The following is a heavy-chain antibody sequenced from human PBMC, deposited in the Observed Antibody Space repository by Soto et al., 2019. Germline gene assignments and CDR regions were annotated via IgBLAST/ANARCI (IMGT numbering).Heavy chain of an antibody. V-gene: IGHV1-69*12. CDR1: GGTSRTSA. Sequence: QVQLEQSGAEVKKPGSSVKVSCKASGGTSRTSAISWVRQAPGQGLEWMGGIMPIFRTPDYAQKFQGRVIITADEFTGTAYMELSGLRSDDTAVYYCARDKDRPQLGGNYYYILDVWGQGTTITVSS. D-gene: IGHD3-3*02. CDR3: ARDKDRPQLGGNYYYILDV. J-gene: IGHJ6*02. CDR2: IMPIFRTP.